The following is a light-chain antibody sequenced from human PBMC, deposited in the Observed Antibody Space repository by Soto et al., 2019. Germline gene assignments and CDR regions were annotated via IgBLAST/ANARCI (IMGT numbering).Light chain of an antibody. CDR1: QSIANNY. CDR3: QQYVSSRLT. V-gene: IGKV3-20*01. CDR2: GAS. J-gene: IGKJ4*01. Sequence: EIVLTQSPGPLSLSPGERATLSCRASQSIANNYFAWYQQKPGQAPRLLIYGASSRAAGIPDRFSGSGSGTDFTLTISRLEPEDFAVYYCQQYVSSRLTFDGGTKVEIK.